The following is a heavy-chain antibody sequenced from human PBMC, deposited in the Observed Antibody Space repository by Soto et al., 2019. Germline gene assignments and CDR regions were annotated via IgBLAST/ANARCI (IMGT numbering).Heavy chain of an antibody. V-gene: IGHV3-30*04. Sequence: LRVSCAASGGIFRRYVMHWVRQAPGKGLEWVAVISSDGSTKYYADSVKGRFTISRDNSKNTLYVQMNSLRAEDTAVYYCAIDLSGDYVHYDLFASWGQGTLVTGSS. J-gene: IGHJ1*01. CDR2: ISSDGSTK. CDR3: AIDLSGDYVHYDLFAS. D-gene: IGHD1-26*01. CDR1: GGIFRRYV.